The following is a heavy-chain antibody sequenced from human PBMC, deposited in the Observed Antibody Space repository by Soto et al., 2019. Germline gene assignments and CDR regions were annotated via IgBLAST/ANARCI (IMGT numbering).Heavy chain of an antibody. Sequence: SETLSLTCTVSGGSISSGGYYWSWIRQHPGKGLEWIGYIYYSGSTYYNPSLKSRVTISVDTSKNQFSLKLSSVTAADTAVYYCARDLVYDILTGTRSGNWFDPWGQGTLVTVSS. CDR3: ARDLVYDILTGTRSGNWFDP. CDR1: GGSISSGGYY. V-gene: IGHV4-31*03. J-gene: IGHJ5*02. CDR2: IYYSGST. D-gene: IGHD3-9*01.